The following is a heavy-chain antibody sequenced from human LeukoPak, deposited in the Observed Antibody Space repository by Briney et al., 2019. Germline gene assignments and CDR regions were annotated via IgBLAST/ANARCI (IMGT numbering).Heavy chain of an antibody. CDR3: ARGTISRGGIVTFDI. J-gene: IGHJ3*02. V-gene: IGHV4-39*07. CDR1: GASISSSPHY. CDR2: INHSGST. D-gene: IGHD3-16*02. Sequence: SETLSLTCTVSGASISSSPHYWGWLRQPPGKGLEWIGEINHSGSTNYNPSLKSRVTISVDTSKNQFSLKLSSVTAADTAVYYCARGTISRGGIVTFDIWGQGTMVTVSS.